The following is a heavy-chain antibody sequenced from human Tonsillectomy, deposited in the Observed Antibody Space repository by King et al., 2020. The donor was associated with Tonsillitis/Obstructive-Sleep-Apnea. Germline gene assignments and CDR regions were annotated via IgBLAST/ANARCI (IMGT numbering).Heavy chain of an antibody. Sequence: FQLVQSGAEVKKPGSSVKVSCKASGGTFSSYAISWVRQAPGQGLEWMGGIIPIFGTANYAQKCQGRVTITADESTGTAYMELSSLRSEDTAVYYCARDSPYCSGGSCYHKYFQHWGQGTLVTVSS. CDR3: ARDSPYCSGGSCYHKYFQH. D-gene: IGHD2-15*01. CDR1: GGTFSSYA. J-gene: IGHJ1*01. CDR2: IIPIFGTA. V-gene: IGHV1-69*12.